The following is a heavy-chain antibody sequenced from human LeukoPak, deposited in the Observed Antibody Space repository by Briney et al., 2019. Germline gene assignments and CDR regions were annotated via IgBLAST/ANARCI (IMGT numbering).Heavy chain of an antibody. D-gene: IGHD3-22*01. J-gene: IGHJ6*02. CDR1: GYTFTSYG. CDR3: AREYYYDSSGYYYYYYGMDV. Sequence: GASVKVSCKASGYTFTSYGISWVRQAPGQGLEWMGWISAYNGNTNYAQKLQGRVTMTTDTSTSTAYMELRSLRSDDTAVYYCAREYYYDSSGYYYYYYGMDVWGQGTTATVSS. CDR2: ISAYNGNT. V-gene: IGHV1-18*01.